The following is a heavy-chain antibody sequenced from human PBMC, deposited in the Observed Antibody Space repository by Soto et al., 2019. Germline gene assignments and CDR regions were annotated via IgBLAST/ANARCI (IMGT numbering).Heavy chain of an antibody. CDR2: IYPGDSDT. Sequence: PGESLKISCKGSGYSFTSYWIGWVRQMPGKGLEWIGIIYPGDSDTIYSPPFQGQVTISADKSISTAYLQWSSLKASDTAMYYCARHSLYSSSVYYGMDVWGQGTTVTVSS. D-gene: IGHD6-6*01. CDR3: ARHSLYSSSVYYGMDV. CDR1: GYSFTSYW. J-gene: IGHJ6*02. V-gene: IGHV5-51*01.